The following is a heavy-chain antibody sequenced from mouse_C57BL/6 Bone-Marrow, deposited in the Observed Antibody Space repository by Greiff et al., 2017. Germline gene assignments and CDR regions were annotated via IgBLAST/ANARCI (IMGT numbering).Heavy chain of an antibody. CDR3: ARSYYYGSSYAMDY. CDR2: IYWDDDK. J-gene: IGHJ4*01. CDR1: GFSLSTSGMG. Sequence: QVTLKESGPGILQSSQTLSLTCSFSGFSLSTSGMGVSWIRQPSGKGLEWLAHIYWDDDKRYNPSLKSQLTISKDTSSNQVFLKITSVDTADTATYYCARSYYYGSSYAMDYWGQGTSVTVSS. V-gene: IGHV8-12*01. D-gene: IGHD1-1*01.